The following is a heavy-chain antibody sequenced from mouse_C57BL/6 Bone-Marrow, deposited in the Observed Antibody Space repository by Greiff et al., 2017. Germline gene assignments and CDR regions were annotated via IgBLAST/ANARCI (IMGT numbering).Heavy chain of an antibody. CDR3: ARGYDYDYAMDY. CDR2: INPNYGTT. CDR1: GYSFTDYN. J-gene: IGHJ4*01. D-gene: IGHD2-4*01. Sequence: VQLQQSGPELVKPGASVKISCKASGYSFTDYNMNWVKQSNGKSLELIGVINPNYGTTSSTQKFKGKVTLTVDQSTSTAYMQLNGLTSEDSAVYYCARGYDYDYAMDYWSQGTSVTVSS. V-gene: IGHV1-39*01.